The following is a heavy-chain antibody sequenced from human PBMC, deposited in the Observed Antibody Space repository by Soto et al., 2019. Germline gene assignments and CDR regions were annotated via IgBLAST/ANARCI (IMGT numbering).Heavy chain of an antibody. V-gene: IGHV4-59*08. CDR2: IYYSGST. J-gene: IGHJ6*03. Sequence: ASETLSLTCTVSGGSISSYYWSWIRQPPGKGLEWIGYIYYSGSTNYNPSLKSRVTISVDTSKNQFSLKLSSVTAADTAVYYCARHANYYYYYMDVWGKGTTVTVSS. CDR1: GGSISSYY. CDR3: ARHANYYYYYMDV.